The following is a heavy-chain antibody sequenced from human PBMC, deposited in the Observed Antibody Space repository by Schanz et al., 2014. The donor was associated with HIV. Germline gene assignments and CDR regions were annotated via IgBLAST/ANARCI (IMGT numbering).Heavy chain of an antibody. Sequence: QVQLVQSGAEVKKPGASVKVSCKASGYTFSDYYIHWVRQAPGQGLEWMGWINPKTGGTNLAQMCQGRIVVARDTSINTAYLEVSRLRSDDTAVFYCARSRYHQFVGHFDYWGQGTLVTVSS. V-gene: IGHV1-2*02. D-gene: IGHD3-16*02. CDR3: ARSRYHQFVGHFDY. J-gene: IGHJ4*02. CDR2: INPKTGGT. CDR1: GYTFSDYY.